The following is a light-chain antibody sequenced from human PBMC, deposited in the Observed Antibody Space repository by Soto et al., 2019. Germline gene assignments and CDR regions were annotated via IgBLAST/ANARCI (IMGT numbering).Light chain of an antibody. CDR2: KAS. Sequence: DIQMTQSPSTLSASVGDRVTITCRASQTIDSWLAGYQQRPGKPPNLLIYKASTLASGVPSRFSGSGSGTEFTLTINSLQPDDFATYYCQQYHIYSGTFGQGTKVEIK. CDR1: QTIDSW. CDR3: QQYHIYSGT. J-gene: IGKJ1*01. V-gene: IGKV1-5*03.